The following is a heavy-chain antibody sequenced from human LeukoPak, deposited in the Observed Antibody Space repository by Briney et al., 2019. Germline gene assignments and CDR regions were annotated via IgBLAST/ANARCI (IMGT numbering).Heavy chain of an antibody. Sequence: GRSLRLSCAASGFTFSAYAMHWVRQAPGKGLEWVAVMSYDGSNKYYADSVKGRFTISTDNSKNTLYLQMNSLRAEDTALYYCAKGLERESRLDSWGQGTLVTVSS. CDR3: AKGLERESRLDS. CDR1: GFTFSAYA. J-gene: IGHJ4*02. CDR2: MSYDGSNK. V-gene: IGHV3-30*04. D-gene: IGHD1-1*01.